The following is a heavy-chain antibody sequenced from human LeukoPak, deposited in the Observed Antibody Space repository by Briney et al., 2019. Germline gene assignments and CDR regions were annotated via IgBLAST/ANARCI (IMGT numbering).Heavy chain of an antibody. CDR2: IYYSGST. V-gene: IGHV4-39*07. CDR3: TRGGSSWFQYDY. J-gene: IGHJ4*02. CDR1: GGSISSSSYY. Sequence: SETLSLTCTVSGGSISSSSYYWGWIRQPPGKGLEWIGSIYYSGSTYYDPSLKSRVTISVDTSKNQFSLKLSSVTAADTAVYYCTRGGSSWFQYDYWGQGTLVTVSS. D-gene: IGHD6-13*01.